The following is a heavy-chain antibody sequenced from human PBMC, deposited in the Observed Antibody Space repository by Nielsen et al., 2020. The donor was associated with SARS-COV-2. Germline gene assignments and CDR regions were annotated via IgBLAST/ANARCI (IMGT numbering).Heavy chain of an antibody. D-gene: IGHD6-13*01. CDR3: ARTYSSSWDYYYYGMDV. Sequence: GESLKISCAASGFTFSSYAMHWVRQAPGKGLEWVAVISYDGSNKYYADSVKGRFTISRDNSKNTLYLQMSSLRAEDTAVYYCARTYSSSWDYYYYGMDVWGQGTTVTVSS. V-gene: IGHV3-30-3*01. CDR1: GFTFSSYA. CDR2: ISYDGSNK. J-gene: IGHJ6*02.